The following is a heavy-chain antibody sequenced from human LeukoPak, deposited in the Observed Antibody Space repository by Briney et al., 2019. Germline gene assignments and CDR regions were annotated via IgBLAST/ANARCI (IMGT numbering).Heavy chain of an antibody. J-gene: IGHJ6*04. Sequence: GGSLRLSCAASGFTFSSYGMSWVRQAPGKGLERVSYISSSGSTIYYADSVKGRFTISRDNAKNSLYLQMNSLRAEDTAVYYCAELGITMIGGVWGKGTTVTISS. CDR3: AELGITMIGGV. D-gene: IGHD3-10*02. CDR2: ISSSGSTI. V-gene: IGHV3-48*03. CDR1: GFTFSSYG.